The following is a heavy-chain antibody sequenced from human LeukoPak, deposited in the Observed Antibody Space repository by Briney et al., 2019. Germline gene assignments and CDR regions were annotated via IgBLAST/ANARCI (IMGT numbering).Heavy chain of an antibody. V-gene: IGHV3-13*04. CDR1: GFTFTIYD. J-gene: IGHJ3*02. CDR2: IDTTGGT. CDR3: TRRMRGLGSYSDAFDI. D-gene: IGHD3-10*01. Sequence: ASLRLSFAASGFTFTIYDMHWVRHGPGKGLEWVSGIDTTGGTYYAGSVKGRFTISRENDKNSFYLQMNSLRAGDTAVYFCTRRMRGLGSYSDAFDIWGQGTMVTVSS.